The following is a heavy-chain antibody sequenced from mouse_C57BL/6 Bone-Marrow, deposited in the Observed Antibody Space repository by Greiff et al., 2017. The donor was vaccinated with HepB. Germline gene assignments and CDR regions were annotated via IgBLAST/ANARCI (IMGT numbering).Heavy chain of an antibody. Sequence: VKLMESGAELVRPGTSVKMSCKASGYTFTNYWIGWAKQRPGHGLEWIGDIYPGGGYTNYNEKFKGKATLTADKSSSTAYMQFSSLTSEDSAIYYCARRLTHGSSPYWYFDVWGTGTTVTVSS. J-gene: IGHJ1*03. CDR1: GYTFTNYW. CDR2: IYPGGGYT. D-gene: IGHD1-1*01. CDR3: ARRLTHGSSPYWYFDV. V-gene: IGHV1-63*01.